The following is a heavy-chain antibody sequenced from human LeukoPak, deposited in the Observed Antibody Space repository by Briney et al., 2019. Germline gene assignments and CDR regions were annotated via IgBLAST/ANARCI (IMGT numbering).Heavy chain of an antibody. Sequence: PGGSLRLSCAASGFTFSNFAIHWVRQAPGKGLEWVSSISSSSSYIYYADSVKGRFTISRDNAKNSLYLQMNSLRAEDTAVYYCARDRGLYDILTGYFRYYYYYYGMDVWGQGTTVTVSS. CDR3: ARDRGLYDILTGYFRYYYYYYGMDV. D-gene: IGHD3-9*01. CDR2: ISSSSSYI. CDR1: GFTFSNFA. V-gene: IGHV3-21*01. J-gene: IGHJ6*02.